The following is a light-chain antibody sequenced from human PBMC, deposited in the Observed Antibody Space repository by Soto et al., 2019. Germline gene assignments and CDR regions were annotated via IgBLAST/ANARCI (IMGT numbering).Light chain of an antibody. J-gene: IGLJ2*01. CDR3: QSYDRDSPVV. V-gene: IGLV6-57*04. CDR2: ADN. CDR1: SGSIASSY. Sequence: NFMLTQPHSVSESPGKTVTISCTHSSGSIASSYVRWYQQRPGSAPTTLIYADNERPSGVPGRFSGSIDRSSNSASLTIAGLKTEDEADYYCQSYDRDSPVVFGGGTKLTVL.